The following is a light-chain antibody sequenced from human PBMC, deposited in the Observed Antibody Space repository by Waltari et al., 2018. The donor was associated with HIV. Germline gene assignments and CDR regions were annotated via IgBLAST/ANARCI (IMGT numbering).Light chain of an antibody. J-gene: IGLJ2*01. CDR3: SSFTTSNTLL. Sequence: QSALTQPASVSGSPGQSITVSCTGTSSHIGSYNSVSWYQQTPGTAPKLVIYEVNNRPSGISNRFSGSKSGTTASLTISGLQTEDEAHYYCSSFTTSNTLLFGGGTKVTVL. CDR1: SSHIGSYNS. CDR2: EVN. V-gene: IGLV2-14*01.